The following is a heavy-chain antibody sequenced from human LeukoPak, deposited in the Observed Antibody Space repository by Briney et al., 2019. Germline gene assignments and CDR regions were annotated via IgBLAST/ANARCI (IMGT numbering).Heavy chain of an antibody. V-gene: IGHV3-7*01. D-gene: IGHD1-1*01. CDR3: VRESRPGGAMGLYHNLDY. J-gene: IGHJ4*02. CDR1: GFTFSSYA. CDR2: IKEDGTEK. Sequence: GGFLRLSCAASGFTFSSYAMSWVRQTPGKGLEWVANIKEDGTEKNLVDSVKGRFTISRDNTKNLLFLEMNNLRGDDTAIYYCVRESRPGGAMGLYHNLDYWGQGTLVAVSS.